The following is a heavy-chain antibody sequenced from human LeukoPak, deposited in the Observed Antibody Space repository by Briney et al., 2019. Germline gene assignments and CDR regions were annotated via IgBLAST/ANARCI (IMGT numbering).Heavy chain of an antibody. CDR1: GGSISSSSYY. CDR2: IYYSGST. Sequence: PSETLSLTCTVSGGSISSSSYYWGWIRQPPGKGLEWIGSIYYSGSTYYNPSLKSRVTISVDTSKNQFSLKLSSVTAADTAVYYCAGTASSPGLDYWGQGTLVTVSS. CDR3: AGTASSPGLDY. J-gene: IGHJ4*02. V-gene: IGHV4-39*07.